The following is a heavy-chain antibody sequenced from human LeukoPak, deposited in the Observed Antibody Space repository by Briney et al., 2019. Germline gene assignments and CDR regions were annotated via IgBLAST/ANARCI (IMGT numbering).Heavy chain of an antibody. CDR2: ISGYNGNT. CDR1: GFTFTSYG. V-gene: IGHV1-18*01. D-gene: IGHD6-13*01. J-gene: IGHJ4*02. Sequence: ASVKVSCKTSGFTFTSYGISWVRQAPGQGLEWVGWISGYNGNTNYAQKFQGRVTMTTDTSTSTAYMDLRSLRSDDTAMYYCARDRSSAARENWGEGTLVTVPS. CDR3: ARDRSSAAREN.